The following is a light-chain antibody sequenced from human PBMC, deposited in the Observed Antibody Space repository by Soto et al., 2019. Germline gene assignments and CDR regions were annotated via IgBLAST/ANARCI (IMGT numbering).Light chain of an antibody. Sequence: DIQMTQSPASLSASVGDRVTITCQASQDINKYLNWYQQKPGKAPSLLIYDASNLETGVPSRFSGSGSGTDFTFTISSLQPEDIATYYCQQYDNNPPTFGQGTRLEIK. J-gene: IGKJ5*01. CDR3: QQYDNNPPT. CDR2: DAS. CDR1: QDINKY. V-gene: IGKV1-33*01.